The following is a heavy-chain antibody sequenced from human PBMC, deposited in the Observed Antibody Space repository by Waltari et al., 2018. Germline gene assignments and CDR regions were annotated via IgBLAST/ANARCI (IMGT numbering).Heavy chain of an antibody. CDR2: IYYSVST. Sequence: QLQLQESGPGLVKPSETLSLTCTVSGGSISSSSYYWGWIRQPPGKGLEWIGSIYYSVSTYYNPSLKSRVTISVDTSKNQFSLKLSSVTAADTAVYYCARDRYYYGSGSSNYFDYWGQGTLVIVSS. D-gene: IGHD3-10*01. CDR1: GGSISSSSYY. CDR3: ARDRYYYGSGSSNYFDY. V-gene: IGHV4-39*02. J-gene: IGHJ4*02.